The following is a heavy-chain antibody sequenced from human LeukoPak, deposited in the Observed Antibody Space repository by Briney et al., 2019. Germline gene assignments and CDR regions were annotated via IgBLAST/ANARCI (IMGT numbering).Heavy chain of an antibody. CDR1: GFTFSSYE. CDR3: ARVPQLRYFDWLSPSVQYYYYYYMDV. V-gene: IGHV3-48*03. Sequence: GGSLRLSCAASGFTFSSYEMNWVRQAPGKGLEWVSYISSSGSTIYYADSVKGRFTISRDNAKNSLYLQMNSLRAEDTAVYYCARVPQLRYFDWLSPSVQYYYYYYMDVWGKGTTVTISS. CDR2: ISSSGSTI. D-gene: IGHD3-9*01. J-gene: IGHJ6*03.